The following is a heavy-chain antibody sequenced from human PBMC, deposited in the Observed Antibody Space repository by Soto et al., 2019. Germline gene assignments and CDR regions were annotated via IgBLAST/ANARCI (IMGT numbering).Heavy chain of an antibody. J-gene: IGHJ4*02. D-gene: IGHD7-27*01. CDR3: ARDCLTGDPREAFDY. Sequence: ESGGGLVKPGESLRLSCAASGFTFGAYSLSWVRQAPRKGLEWVSSIDPSTTYIHYADSVEGRFTISRDNAKSSLYLQIISLRVEDTAVYYCARDCLTGDPREAFDYWGQGTLVTVSS. V-gene: IGHV3-21*01. CDR1: GFTFGAYS. CDR2: IDPSTTYI.